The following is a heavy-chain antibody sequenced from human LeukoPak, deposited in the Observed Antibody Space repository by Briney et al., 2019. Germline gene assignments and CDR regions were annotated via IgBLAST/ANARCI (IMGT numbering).Heavy chain of an antibody. CDR2: IYDSGST. J-gene: IGHJ4*02. Sequence: SETLSLTCTVSGGSISGVNYYWGWIRQPPGKGLEWIGSIYDSGSTYYNPSLKSRVTISVDTSKNQFSLKLSSVTAADTAVYYCAREGEEMATIYSPKPPPPSQRALDYWGQGTLVTASS. V-gene: IGHV4-39*07. CDR3: AREGEEMATIYSPKPPPPSQRALDY. CDR1: GGSISGVNYY. D-gene: IGHD5-24*01.